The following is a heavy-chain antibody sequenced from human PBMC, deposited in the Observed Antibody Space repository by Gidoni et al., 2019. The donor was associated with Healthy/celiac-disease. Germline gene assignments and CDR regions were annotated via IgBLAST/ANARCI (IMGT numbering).Heavy chain of an antibody. V-gene: IGHV4-39*01. CDR3: ARLRYYDFWSDTLYMDV. D-gene: IGHD3-3*01. J-gene: IGHJ6*03. Sequence: QLQLQESGPGLVKPSETLSLTCTVSGGSIRSSSYYWGWIRQPPGKGLEWIGSIYYSGSTYYNPSLKSRVTISVDTSKNQFSLKLSSVTAADTAVYYCARLRYYDFWSDTLYMDVWGKGTTVTVSS. CDR1: GGSIRSSSYY. CDR2: IYYSGST.